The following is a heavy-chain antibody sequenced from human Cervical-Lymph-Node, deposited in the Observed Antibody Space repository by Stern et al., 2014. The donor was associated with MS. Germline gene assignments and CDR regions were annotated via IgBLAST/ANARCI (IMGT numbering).Heavy chain of an antibody. D-gene: IGHD2-2*01. J-gene: IGHJ2*01. CDR1: GGSISSSSYY. CDR2: IYYSGST. V-gene: IGHV4-39*01. Sequence: QVQLQESGPGLVKPSETLSLTCTVSGGSISSSSYYWGWIRQPPGKGLEWIGSIYYSGSTYYNPSLKSRVTLSVDTSKNQFSLKLSSVTAADTAVYYCAPSGCSSTSCPNWYFDLWGRGTLVTVSS. CDR3: APSGCSSTSCPNWYFDL.